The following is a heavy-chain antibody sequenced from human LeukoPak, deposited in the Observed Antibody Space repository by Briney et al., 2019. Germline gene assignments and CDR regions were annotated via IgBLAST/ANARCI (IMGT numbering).Heavy chain of an antibody. CDR1: GFTSSSYW. D-gene: IGHD1-26*01. V-gene: IGHV3-74*01. Sequence: GGSLRLSCAASGFTSSSYWIHWVRQAPGKGLVWVSRINSDGSSTSYADSVKGRFTISRDNAKNTLYLQMNSLRVEDTAVYYCARGGSYSSNAFDIWGQGTMVTVSA. CDR2: INSDGSST. J-gene: IGHJ3*02. CDR3: ARGGSYSSNAFDI.